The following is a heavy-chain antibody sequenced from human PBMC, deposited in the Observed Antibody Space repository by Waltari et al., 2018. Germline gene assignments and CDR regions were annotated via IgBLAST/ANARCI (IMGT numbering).Heavy chain of an antibody. CDR3: ARRFYSSSWGDYYYYMDV. V-gene: IGHV4-34*01. Sequence: QVQLQQWGAGLLKPSETLSLTCAVYGGSFSGYYWSWIRQPPGKGLEWIGEINHSGSTNYNPSLRSRVTISVDTSKNQFSLKLSSVTAADTAVYYCARRFYSSSWGDYYYYMDVWGKGTTVTVSS. J-gene: IGHJ6*03. CDR2: INHSGST. D-gene: IGHD6-13*01. CDR1: GGSFSGYY.